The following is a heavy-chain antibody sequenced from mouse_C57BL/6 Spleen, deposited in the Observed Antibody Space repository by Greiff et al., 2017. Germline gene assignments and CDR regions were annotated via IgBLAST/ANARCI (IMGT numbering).Heavy chain of an antibody. CDR3: ARWGLRGTDYFDD. CDR1: GYTFTDYY. V-gene: IGHV1-76*01. D-gene: IGHD2-4*01. CDR2: IYPGSGNT. Sequence: VQLQQSGAELVRPGASVKLSCKASGYTFTDYYINWVKQRPGQGLEWIARIYPGSGNTSYNEKFKGKATLTAEKSSSTAYMQLSSLTSEDSAVYSCARWGLRGTDYFDDWGQGTTLTVSS. J-gene: IGHJ2*01.